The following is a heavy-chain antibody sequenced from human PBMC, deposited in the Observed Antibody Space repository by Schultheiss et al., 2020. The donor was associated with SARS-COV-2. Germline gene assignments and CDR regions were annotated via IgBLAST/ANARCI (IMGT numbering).Heavy chain of an antibody. CDR2: ISYDGSNK. V-gene: IGHV3-30*01. J-gene: IGHJ6*02. D-gene: IGHD6-13*01. CDR3: ARAAAAGNFYYYYYGMDV. CDR1: GFTFSSYA. Sequence: GGSLRLSCAASGFTFSSYAMHWVRQAPGKGLEWVAVISYDGSNKYYADSVKGRFTISRDNSKNTLYLQMNSLRAEDTAVYYCARAAAAGNFYYYYYGMDVWGQGTTVTVSS.